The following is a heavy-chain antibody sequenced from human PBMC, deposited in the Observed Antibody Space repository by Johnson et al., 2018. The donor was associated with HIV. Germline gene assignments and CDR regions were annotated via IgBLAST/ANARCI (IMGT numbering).Heavy chain of an antibody. CDR3: ARRFGAAFDI. V-gene: IGHV3-20*04. J-gene: IGHJ3*02. CDR1: GFPLNTYS. D-gene: IGHD3-16*01. Sequence: VQLVESGGGVVQPGKSLRLTCVASGFPLNTYSMYWVRQAPGKGLEWVSGINWNGGSTGYADSVKGRFTISRDNAKNSLYLQMNSLRAEDTAVYYCARRFGAAFDIWGQGTMVTVSS. CDR2: INWNGGST.